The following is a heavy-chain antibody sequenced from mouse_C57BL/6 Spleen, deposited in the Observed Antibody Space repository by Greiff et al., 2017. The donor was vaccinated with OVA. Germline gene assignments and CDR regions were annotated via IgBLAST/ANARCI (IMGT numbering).Heavy chain of an antibody. Sequence: VKLVESGGGLVKPGGSLKLSCAASGFTFSDYGMHWVRQAPEKGLEWVAYISSGSSTIYYADTVKGRFTISRDNAKNTLFLQMTSLRSEDTAMYYCARRDWDDYAMDYWGQGTSVTVSS. J-gene: IGHJ4*01. D-gene: IGHD4-1*01. V-gene: IGHV5-17*01. CDR2: ISSGSSTI. CDR1: GFTFSDYG. CDR3: ARRDWDDYAMDY.